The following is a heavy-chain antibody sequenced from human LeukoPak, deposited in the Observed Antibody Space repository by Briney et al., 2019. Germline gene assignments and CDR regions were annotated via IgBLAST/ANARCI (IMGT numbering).Heavy chain of an antibody. D-gene: IGHD3-22*01. J-gene: IGHJ4*02. Sequence: GGSLRLSCAASGFTFSSYAMSWVRQAPGKGLEWVSAISGSGGGTYYADSVKGRFTISRDNSKNTLYLQMNSLRAEDTAVYYCAKERMPNYYDSSGYQPFDYWGQGTLVTVSS. V-gene: IGHV3-23*01. CDR2: ISGSGGGT. CDR1: GFTFSSYA. CDR3: AKERMPNYYDSSGYQPFDY.